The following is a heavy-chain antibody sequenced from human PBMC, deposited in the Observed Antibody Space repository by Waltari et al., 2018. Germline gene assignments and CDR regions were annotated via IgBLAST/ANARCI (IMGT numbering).Heavy chain of an antibody. CDR2: IYHSGST. CDR3: ARETGRSGGSSRRFDP. CDR1: GYSISSGYY. Sequence: QVQLQESGPGLVKPPETLSLTCAVSGYSISSGYYWGWIRQPPGKGLEWIGSIYHSGSTYYNPSLKSRVTISVDTSKNQFSLKLSSVTAADTAVYYCARETGRSGGSSRRFDPWGQGTLVTVSS. J-gene: IGHJ5*02. V-gene: IGHV4-38-2*02. D-gene: IGHD2-15*01.